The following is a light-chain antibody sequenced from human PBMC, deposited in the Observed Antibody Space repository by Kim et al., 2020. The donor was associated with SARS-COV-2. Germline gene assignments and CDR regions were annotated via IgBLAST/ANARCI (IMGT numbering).Light chain of an antibody. J-gene: IGKJ4*01. CDR1: HDIRIY. CDR3: QQHDHLPLT. CDR2: DAT. Sequence: DIQMTQSPSSLSASIGDRVIITCQASHDIRIYLNWYQQKPGKAPKLLIYDATNLGTGVSSRFSGSGSGTDFIFTINSLQPEDFATYYCQQHDHLPLTFGGGTKLEI. V-gene: IGKV1-33*01.